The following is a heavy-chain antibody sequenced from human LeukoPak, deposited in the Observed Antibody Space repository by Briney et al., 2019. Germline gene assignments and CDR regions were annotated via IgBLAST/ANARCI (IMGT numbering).Heavy chain of an antibody. Sequence: GESLKISCKGSGYSFTSYWISWVRQMPGKGLEWMGRIDPSDSYTNYSPSFQGHVTISADKSISTAYLQWSSLKASDTAMYYCAGSITIFGVITRPNYYYGMDVWGQGTTVTVSS. CDR3: AGSITIFGVITRPNYYYGMDV. D-gene: IGHD3-3*01. J-gene: IGHJ6*02. CDR1: GYSFTSYW. V-gene: IGHV5-10-1*01. CDR2: IDPSDSYT.